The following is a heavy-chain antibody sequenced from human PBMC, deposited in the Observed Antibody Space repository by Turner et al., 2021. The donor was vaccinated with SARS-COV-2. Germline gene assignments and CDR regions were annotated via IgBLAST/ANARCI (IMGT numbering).Heavy chain of an antibody. CDR1: CGSLGSRSYY. CDR2: NSGST. CDR3: AVVAATPGSNRGYC. V-gene: IGHV4-39*01. J-gene: IGHJ4*02. D-gene: IGHD2-15*01. Sequence: LQLQESGPGLVKPSGTLSLTLTVSCGSLGSRSYYWGWLRQPPGKGLEWNGSNSGSTYNNPSLKNRVTIPVDTSKNQFSLKLSSVTAADTAVVFWAVVAATPGSNRGYCWGQGTLGTVSS.